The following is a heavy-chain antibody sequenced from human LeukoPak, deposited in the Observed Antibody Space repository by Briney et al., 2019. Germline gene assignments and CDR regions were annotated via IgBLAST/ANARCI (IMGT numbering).Heavy chain of an antibody. Sequence: SETLSLTCTVSTDSISSSGHHWSWIRQPPGKGLEWIGEINHSGSTNYNPSLKSRVTISVDTSKNQFSLKLSSVTAADTAVYYCVVRSGPAREEDAFDIWGQGTMVTVSS. CDR1: TDSISSSGHH. D-gene: IGHD2-15*01. CDR3: VVRSGPAREEDAFDI. J-gene: IGHJ3*02. V-gene: IGHV4-39*07. CDR2: INHSGST.